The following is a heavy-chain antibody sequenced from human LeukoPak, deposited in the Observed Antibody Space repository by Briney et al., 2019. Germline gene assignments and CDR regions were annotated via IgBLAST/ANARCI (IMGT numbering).Heavy chain of an antibody. D-gene: IGHD3-3*02. V-gene: IGHV3-7*01. CDR3: ARDGAFSIYDY. J-gene: IGHJ4*02. CDR1: GFTFSSYW. Sequence: GGSLRLSCAASGFTFSSYWMTWVRQAPGKGLEWVASIKQDGSEKYYVDSVKGRFTISRDNARNSLYLQMSSLRADDTAVYYCARDGAFSIYDYWGQGSLVTVSS. CDR2: IKQDGSEK.